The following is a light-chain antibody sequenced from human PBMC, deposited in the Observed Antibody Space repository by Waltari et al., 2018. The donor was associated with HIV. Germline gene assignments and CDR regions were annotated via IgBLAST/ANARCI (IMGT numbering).Light chain of an antibody. CDR3: SSYTSSSTLV. CDR2: DVS. J-gene: IGLJ2*01. CDR1: SSDAGGYNY. V-gene: IGLV2-14*01. Sequence: QSALTQPASVSGSPGPSITLSCTGTSSDAGGYNYVSWYQQHPGKAPKLMIYDVSNRPSGVSNRFSGSKSGNTASLTISGLQAEDEADYYCSSYTSSSTLVFGGGTKLTVL.